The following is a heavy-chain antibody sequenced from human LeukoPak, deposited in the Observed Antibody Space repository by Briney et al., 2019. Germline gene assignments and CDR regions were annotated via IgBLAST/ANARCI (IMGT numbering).Heavy chain of an antibody. Sequence: GGSLRLSCAASGFSFSSYYMHWVRQAPGKGLVWVSRINSDGSSTSYADSVKGRFTISRDNAKNTLYLQMNSLRAEDTAVYYCARVEMATITSLDSWGQGTLVTVSS. CDR2: INSDGSST. CDR1: GFSFSSYY. CDR3: ARVEMATITSLDS. J-gene: IGHJ4*02. V-gene: IGHV3-74*01. D-gene: IGHD5-24*01.